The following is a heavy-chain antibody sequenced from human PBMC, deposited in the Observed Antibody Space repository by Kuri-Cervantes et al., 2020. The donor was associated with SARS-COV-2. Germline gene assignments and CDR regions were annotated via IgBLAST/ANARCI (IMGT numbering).Heavy chain of an antibody. V-gene: IGHV4-34*01. Sequence: SQTLSLTCAVYGGSFSGYYWSWIRQPPGKELEWIGEINHSGSTNYNPSLKSRVTISVDTSKNQFSLKLSSVTAADTAVYYCARDPRYLARGGGFDYWGQGTLVTVSS. J-gene: IGHJ4*02. CDR3: ARDPRYLARGGGFDY. CDR2: INHSGST. CDR1: GGSFSGYY. D-gene: IGHD1-14*01.